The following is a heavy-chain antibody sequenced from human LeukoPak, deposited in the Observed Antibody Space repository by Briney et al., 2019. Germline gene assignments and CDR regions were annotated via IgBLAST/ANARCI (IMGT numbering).Heavy chain of an antibody. V-gene: IGHV3-64D*06. CDR1: GFTFSSYA. CDR3: VKDAYSSSPMYYFDY. J-gene: IGHJ4*02. CDR2: ISSNGGST. D-gene: IGHD6-13*01. Sequence: GGSLRLSCSASGFTFSSYAMRWVRQAPGKGLEYVSAISSNGGSTYYADSVKGRFTISRDNSKNTLYLQMSSLRAEDTAVYYCVKDAYSSSPMYYFDYWGQGTLVTVSS.